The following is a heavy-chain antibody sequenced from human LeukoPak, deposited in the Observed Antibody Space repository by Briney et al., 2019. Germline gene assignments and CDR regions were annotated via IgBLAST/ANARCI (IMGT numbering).Heavy chain of an antibody. V-gene: IGHV3-53*01. D-gene: IGHD6-6*01. CDR1: GFTVSSNY. J-gene: IGHJ6*03. CDR2: IYSGGST. Sequence: GGSLRLSCAASGFTVSSNYMSWVRQAPGKGLERVSVIYSGGSTYYADSVKGRFTISRDNSKNTLYLQMNSLRAEDTAVYYCARDISSSSSGGYYYYMDVWGKGTTVTVSS. CDR3: ARDISSSSSGGYYYYMDV.